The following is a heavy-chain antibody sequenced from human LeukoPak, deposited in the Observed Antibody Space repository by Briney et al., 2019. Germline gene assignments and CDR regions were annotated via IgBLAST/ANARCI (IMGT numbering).Heavy chain of an antibody. CDR1: GGSISSGGYY. CDR2: IYYSGST. J-gene: IGHJ4*02. Sequence: SQTLSLTCTVSGGSISSGGYYWSWIRQHPGKGLEWIGYIYYSGSTYYNPSLKSRVTISVDTSKNQFSLKLSSVTAADTAVYYRARVSSYGYYFDYWGQGTLVTVSS. V-gene: IGHV4-31*03. D-gene: IGHD5-18*01. CDR3: ARVSSYGYYFDY.